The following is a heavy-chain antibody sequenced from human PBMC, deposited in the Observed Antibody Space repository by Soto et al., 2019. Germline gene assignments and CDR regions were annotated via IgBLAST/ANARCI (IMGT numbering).Heavy chain of an antibody. CDR3: ARDLWGYCGTDCYPLDV. J-gene: IGHJ6*02. Sequence: QVQLQESGPGLVKPSETLSLTCPVSGGSIRGYYGSWIRQPPGKGLGWIGYMYNTGSTVYNPSFKSRVTISVDTSKNQFSLKLNSVTAADTAVYYCARDLWGYCGTDCYPLDVWGQGTTVTVSS. CDR1: GGSIRGYY. D-gene: IGHD2-21*02. V-gene: IGHV4-59*13. CDR2: MYNTGST.